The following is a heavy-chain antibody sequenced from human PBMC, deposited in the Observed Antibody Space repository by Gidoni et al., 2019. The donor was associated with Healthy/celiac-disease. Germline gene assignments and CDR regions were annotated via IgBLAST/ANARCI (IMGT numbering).Heavy chain of an antibody. J-gene: IGHJ5*02. V-gene: IGHV3-23*01. CDR2: ISVSGGST. CDR3: AKDSGSETGVDWDWFDP. D-gene: IGHD1-1*01. Sequence: EVQLLESGGGWVQPGGSLRLSCAASGCTFSSAAMSWVRQAPGRGLEWVSVISVSGGSTYYAASVKGRFTISRDTSKNTLYLQMNSLRAEDTAVYYCAKDSGSETGVDWDWFDPWGQGTLVTVSS. CDR1: GCTFSSAA.